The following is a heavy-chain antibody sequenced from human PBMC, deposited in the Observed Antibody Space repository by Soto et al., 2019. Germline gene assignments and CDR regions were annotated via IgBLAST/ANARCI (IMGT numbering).Heavy chain of an antibody. J-gene: IGHJ3*02. D-gene: IGHD3-22*01. CDR2: INPNSGGT. CDR3: ARGTYYYDSSGYNDAFDI. V-gene: IGHV1-2*04. CDR1: GYTFTGYY. Sequence: ASVKVSCKASGYTFTGYYMHWVRQAPGQGLEWMGWINPNSGGTNYAQKFQGWVTMTRDTSISTAYMELSRLRSDDTAVYYCARGTYYYDSSGYNDAFDIWGQGTMVTVSS.